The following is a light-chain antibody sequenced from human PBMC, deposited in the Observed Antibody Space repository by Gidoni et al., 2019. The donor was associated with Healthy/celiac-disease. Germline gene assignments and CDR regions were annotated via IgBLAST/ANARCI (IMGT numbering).Light chain of an antibody. J-gene: IGKJ5*01. CDR2: GAS. CDR1: PSVSSSY. V-gene: IGKV3-20*01. Sequence: IGLTQSPGTLSLSPGERATLSCRDSPSVSSSYLAWYQQKPGQAPRLLIYGASSRATGITDRCSGSCSGTDFTLTISRLEPEDFAVYYCQEYGSSPGTFGQGTRLEIK. CDR3: QEYGSSPGT.